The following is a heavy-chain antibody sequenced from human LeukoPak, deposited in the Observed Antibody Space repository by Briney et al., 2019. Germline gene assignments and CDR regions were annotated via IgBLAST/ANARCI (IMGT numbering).Heavy chain of an antibody. J-gene: IGHJ5*02. CDR1: GGSISIYY. D-gene: IGHD6-19*01. CDR2: IYYSGST. Sequence: SEALSLTCTVSGGSISIYYWSWIRQPPGKGLEWIGYIYYSGSTIYNPSLKSRVTISVDTSKNQFSLKLSSVTAADTAVYYCARGLLSSGWEGGNWFDPWGQGTLVTVSS. V-gene: IGHV4-59*01. CDR3: ARGLLSSGWEGGNWFDP.